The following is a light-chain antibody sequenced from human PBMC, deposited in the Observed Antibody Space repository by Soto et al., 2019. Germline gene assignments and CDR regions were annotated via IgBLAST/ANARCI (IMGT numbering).Light chain of an antibody. CDR2: SND. CDR1: SSNIGSNT. CDR3: SDCDGSASGRNWV. Sequence: QSVLTQPPSASGAPGQRVTISCSGSSSNIGSNTVNWYQHLQGTAPKLLIYSNDQQPSGVADRFSGSKSGTSASLAPSGLQCEHEAVDYGSDCDGSASGRNWVFGGGTKLTVL. J-gene: IGLJ3*02. V-gene: IGLV1-44*01.